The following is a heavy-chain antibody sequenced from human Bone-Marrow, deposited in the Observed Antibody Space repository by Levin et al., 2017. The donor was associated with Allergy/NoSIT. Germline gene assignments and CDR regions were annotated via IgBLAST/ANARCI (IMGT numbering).Heavy chain of an antibody. CDR3: VKDEGPFSSSFAFDC. D-gene: IGHD2-2*01. CDR2: ISGTGRHI. CDR1: GFNFASYG. J-gene: IGHJ4*02. V-gene: IGHV3-21*01. Sequence: GESLKISCAAPGFNFASYGMNWVRQAPGKGLEWVSSISGTGRHIYLADSLKGRFTISRDNAKNSLSLQMNNLRVEDTAVYYCVKDEGPFSSSFAFDCWGQGALVTVSS.